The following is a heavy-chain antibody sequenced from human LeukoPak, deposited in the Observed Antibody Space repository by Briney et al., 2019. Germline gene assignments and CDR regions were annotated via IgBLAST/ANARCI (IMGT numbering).Heavy chain of an antibody. CDR1: GFTFSSYL. V-gene: IGHV3-7*01. D-gene: IGHD6-19*01. J-gene: IGHJ4*02. CDR3: ARAVAGTRDFDY. Sequence: GGSLRLSCAASGFTFSSYLMSWVRQAPGKGLEWVANIKQDGSEKYYVDSVKGRFTISRDNAKNSLYLQMNSLRAEDTAVYYCARAVAGTRDFDYWGQGTLVTVSS. CDR2: IKQDGSEK.